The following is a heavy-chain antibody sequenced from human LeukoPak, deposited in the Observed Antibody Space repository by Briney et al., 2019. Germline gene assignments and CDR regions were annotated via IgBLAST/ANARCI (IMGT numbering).Heavy chain of an antibody. CDR2: MNPNSGNT. Sequence: ASVKVSCKASGYTFTSYDINWVRQATGQGLEWMGWMNPNSGNTGYAQKFQGRVTMTRNTSISTAYMELSSLGSEDTAVYYCARGGSGLGGFLEWSYHYYYYGMDVWGQGTTVTVSS. V-gene: IGHV1-8*01. D-gene: IGHD3-3*01. J-gene: IGHJ6*02. CDR3: ARGGSGLGGFLEWSYHYYYYGMDV. CDR1: GYTFTSYD.